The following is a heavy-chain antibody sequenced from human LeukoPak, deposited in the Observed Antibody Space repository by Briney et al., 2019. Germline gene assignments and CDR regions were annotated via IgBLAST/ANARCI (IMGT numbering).Heavy chain of an antibody. CDR1: GGTFSSYA. J-gene: IGHJ6*03. V-gene: IGHV1-69*13. CDR3: ARAGGSYSAYYYYYMDV. Sequence: SAKVSCKASGGTFSSYAISWVRQAPGQGLEWMGGIIPIFGTANYAQKFQGRVTITADESTSTAYMELSSLRSEDTAVYYCARAGGSYSAYYYYYMDVWGKGTTVTVSS. D-gene: IGHD1-26*01. CDR2: IIPIFGTA.